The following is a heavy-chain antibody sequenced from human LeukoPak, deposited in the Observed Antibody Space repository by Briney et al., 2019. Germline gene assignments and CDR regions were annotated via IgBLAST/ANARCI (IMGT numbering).Heavy chain of an antibody. V-gene: IGHV1-69*06. CDR1: GGTFSSYA. D-gene: IGHD5-24*01. J-gene: IGHJ4*02. CDR3: AREIDGYSDY. CDR2: IIPIFGTA. Sequence: SVKVSCKASGGTFSSYATSWVRQAPGQGLEWMGGIIPIFGTANYAQKFQGRVTITSDKSTSTAYMELSSLRSEDTAVYYCAREIDGYSDYWGQGTLVTVSS.